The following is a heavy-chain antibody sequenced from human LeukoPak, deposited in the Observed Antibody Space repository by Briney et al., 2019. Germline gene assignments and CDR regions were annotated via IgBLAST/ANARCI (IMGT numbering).Heavy chain of an antibody. CDR2: IYYSGST. Sequence: SETLSLTCTVSGGSISSSSYYWGWIRQPPGKGLEWIGSIYYSGSTYYNPSLKSRVTISVDTSKNQFSLTLSSVTAADTAVYYCASDGPWIQLWYFDYWGQGTLVTVSS. J-gene: IGHJ4*02. D-gene: IGHD5-18*01. CDR1: GGSISSSSYY. V-gene: IGHV4-39*07. CDR3: ASDGPWIQLWYFDY.